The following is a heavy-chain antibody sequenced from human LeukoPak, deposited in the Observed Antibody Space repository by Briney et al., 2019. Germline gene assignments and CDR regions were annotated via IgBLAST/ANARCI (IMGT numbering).Heavy chain of an antibody. J-gene: IGHJ4*02. CDR2: INPSGGST. V-gene: IGHV1-46*01. CDR1: GYTFTSYY. D-gene: IGHD6-19*01. Sequence: GASVKVSCKASGYTFTSYYMHWVRQAPGQGLEWMGIINPSGGSTSYAQKFQGRVTMTRDMSTSTVYMELSSLRSEDTAVYYCARDYPDSSGWGGLDCWGQGTLVTVSS. CDR3: ARDYPDSSGWGGLDC.